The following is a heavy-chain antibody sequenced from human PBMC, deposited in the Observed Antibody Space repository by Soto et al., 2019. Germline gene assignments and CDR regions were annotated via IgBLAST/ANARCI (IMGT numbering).Heavy chain of an antibody. Sequence: GGSLRLSCTASGFTFSEYSMSWVRQAPGKGLEWVSSITHSGTYVYYADSAKGRFTISRDSASNSLFLQMTSLRAEGTAVYHCGRARGNDWYSDYWGQGTLVTVSS. CDR2: ITHSGTYV. D-gene: IGHD5-12*01. CDR1: GFTFSEYS. CDR3: GRARGNDWYSDY. J-gene: IGHJ4*02. V-gene: IGHV3-21*01.